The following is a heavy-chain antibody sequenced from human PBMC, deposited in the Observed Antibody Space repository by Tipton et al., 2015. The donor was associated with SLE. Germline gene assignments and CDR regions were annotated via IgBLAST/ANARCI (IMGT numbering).Heavy chain of an antibody. CDR3: ARDPETTVTTYWYFDL. Sequence: SLRLSCAASGFTFSSYGMHWVRQAPGKGLEWVAVIWYDGSNKYYADSVKGRFTISRDNSKNTLYLQMNSLRAEDTAVYYCARDPETTVTTYWYFDLWGRGTLVTVSS. CDR2: IWYDGSNK. D-gene: IGHD4-17*01. CDR1: GFTFSSYG. V-gene: IGHV3-33*01. J-gene: IGHJ2*01.